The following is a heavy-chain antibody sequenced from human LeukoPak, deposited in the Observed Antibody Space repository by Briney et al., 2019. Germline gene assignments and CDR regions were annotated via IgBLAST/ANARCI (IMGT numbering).Heavy chain of an antibody. CDR2: ITAYNGYT. D-gene: IGHD2-15*01. V-gene: IGHV1-18*01. CDR1: GYTLISYA. Sequence: ASVKVSCKASGYTLISYAISWVRQAPGQGLEWMGWITAYNGYTTYAQKLQGRVTMTTDTSTNTAYMELRGLKSDDTAVYYCARGDCSGGSCYLPEYLQHWGQGTLVTVSS. J-gene: IGHJ1*01. CDR3: ARGDCSGGSCYLPEYLQH.